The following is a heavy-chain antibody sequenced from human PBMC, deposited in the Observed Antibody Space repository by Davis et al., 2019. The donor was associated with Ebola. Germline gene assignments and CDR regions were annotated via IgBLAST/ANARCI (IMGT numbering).Heavy chain of an antibody. D-gene: IGHD2-21*02. J-gene: IGHJ6*02. V-gene: IGHV4-59*08. CDR3: ARAYCGGDCYSNPYYYYGMDV. CDR2: IYYSGST. Sequence: SETLSLTCTVSGGSISSYYSSWIRQPPGKGLEWIGYIYYSGSTNYNPSLKSRVTISVDTSKNQFSLKLSSVTAADTAVYYCARAYCGGDCYSNPYYYYGMDVWGQGTTVTVSS. CDR1: GGSISSYY.